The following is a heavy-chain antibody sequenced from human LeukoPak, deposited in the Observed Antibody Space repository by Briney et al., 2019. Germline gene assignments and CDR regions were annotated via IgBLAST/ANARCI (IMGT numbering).Heavy chain of an antibody. CDR3: ARALTTAKWGYYYYYMDV. Sequence: SETLSLTCTVSGGSISSYYWSWIRQPAGKGLEWIGRIYTSGSTNYNPSLKSRVTISVDKYKNQFSLKLSSVTAADTAVYYCARALTTAKWGYYYYYMDVWGKGTTVTVSS. CDR2: IYTSGST. CDR1: GGSISSYY. J-gene: IGHJ6*03. V-gene: IGHV4-4*07. D-gene: IGHD4-17*01.